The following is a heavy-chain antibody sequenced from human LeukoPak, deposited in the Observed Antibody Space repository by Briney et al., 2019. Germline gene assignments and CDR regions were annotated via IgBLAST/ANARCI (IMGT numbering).Heavy chain of an antibody. CDR1: GFTFSSYD. Sequence: GGSLRLSCAASGFTFSSYDMHWVRQATGKGLEWVSLIGSAGDTYYLGSVKGRFTISRENAKESLYLQMNSLRAEDTAVYYCARGKRSGSLDYWGQGTLVTVSS. J-gene: IGHJ4*02. D-gene: IGHD5-18*01. V-gene: IGHV3-13*04. CDR2: IGSAGDT. CDR3: ARGKRSGSLDY.